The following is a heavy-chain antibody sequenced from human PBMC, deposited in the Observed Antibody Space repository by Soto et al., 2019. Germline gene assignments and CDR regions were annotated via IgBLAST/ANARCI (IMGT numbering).Heavy chain of an antibody. CDR3: TGVAPRKCDY. J-gene: IGHJ4*02. V-gene: IGHV3-30-3*01. CDR2: ISYDGSNK. CDR1: GFTFSSYA. Sequence: QVQLVESGGGVVQPGRSLRLSCAASGFTFSSYAMHWVRQAPGKGLEWVAVISYDGSNKYYADSVKGRFTISRDNSKNTLYLQMNSLRAEDTAVYYCTGVAPRKCDYWGQGTLVTVSS.